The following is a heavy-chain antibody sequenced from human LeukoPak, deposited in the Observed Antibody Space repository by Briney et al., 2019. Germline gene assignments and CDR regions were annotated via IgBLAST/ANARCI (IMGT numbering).Heavy chain of an antibody. Sequence: GRSLRLSCAASGFTFSSYGMHWVRQAPGKGLEWVAVISYDGSNKYYADSVKGRFTISRDNSKNTLYLQMNSLRAEDTAVYYCAREGNEDIVVVPAAIFGSDYFDYWGQGTLVTVS. CDR1: GFTFSSYG. V-gene: IGHV3-30*03. CDR2: ISYDGSNK. CDR3: AREGNEDIVVVPAAIFGSDYFDY. J-gene: IGHJ4*02. D-gene: IGHD2-2*01.